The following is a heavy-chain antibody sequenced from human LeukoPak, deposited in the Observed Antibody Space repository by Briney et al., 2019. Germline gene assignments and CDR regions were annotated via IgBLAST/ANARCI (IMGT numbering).Heavy chain of an antibody. V-gene: IGHV3-23*01. Sequence: GGSLRLSCAASGFTFSTYAMNWVRQAPGKGLEWVSSISGSGTKTYYADSVKGRFTISRDNSKNTLYLQMNSLRAEDTAVYYCARPQSSSGYYWPFDDWGQGTLVTVSS. CDR2: ISGSGTKT. CDR3: ARPQSSSGYYWPFDD. J-gene: IGHJ4*02. D-gene: IGHD3-22*01. CDR1: GFTFSTYA.